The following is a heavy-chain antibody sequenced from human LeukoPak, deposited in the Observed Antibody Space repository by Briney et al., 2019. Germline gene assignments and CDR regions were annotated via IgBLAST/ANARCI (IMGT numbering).Heavy chain of an antibody. CDR3: AKFGTAGPHFDY. CDR2: ISGSGGST. D-gene: IGHD6-13*01. CDR1: GSTFSSYA. Sequence: PGGSLRLSCAASGSTFSSYAMSGVRQAPGKGLEWGSAISGSGGSTYYADSVKGRFTISRDNSKNTLYLQMNSLRAEDTAVYYCAKFGTAGPHFDYWGQGTLVTVSS. J-gene: IGHJ4*02. V-gene: IGHV3-23*01.